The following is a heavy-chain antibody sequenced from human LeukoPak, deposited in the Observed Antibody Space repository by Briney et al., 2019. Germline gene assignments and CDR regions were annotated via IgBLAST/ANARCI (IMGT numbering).Heavy chain of an antibody. CDR1: GFTFSSYA. Sequence: GRSLRLSCAASGFTFSSYAMHWVRQAPGKGLEWVAVISYDGSNKYYADSVKGRFTISRDNSKNTLYLQMNSLRAEDTAVYYCAKVLFGDYYYYDSSGNGNYFDYWGQGTLVTVSS. V-gene: IGHV3-30-3*01. CDR2: ISYDGSNK. J-gene: IGHJ4*02. D-gene: IGHD3-22*01. CDR3: AKVLFGDYYYYDSSGNGNYFDY.